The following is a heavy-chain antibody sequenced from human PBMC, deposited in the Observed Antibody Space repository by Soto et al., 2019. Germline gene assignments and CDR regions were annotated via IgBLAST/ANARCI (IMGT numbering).Heavy chain of an antibody. V-gene: IGHV3-73*01. Sequence: EAQLVESGGGLVQPGGSLKLSCSASGFTLSGFDIHWVRQASGEGLEWVGRIKTKVESYATALAASVKGRFTLSRDDPRNTAYLVMDRLKTEDTAVYYCTRRYCSGGGCSSDFDYWGQGTLVTVSS. D-gene: IGHD2-15*01. CDR3: TRRYCSGGGCSSDFDY. J-gene: IGHJ4*02. CDR1: GFTLSGFD. CDR2: IKTKVESYAT.